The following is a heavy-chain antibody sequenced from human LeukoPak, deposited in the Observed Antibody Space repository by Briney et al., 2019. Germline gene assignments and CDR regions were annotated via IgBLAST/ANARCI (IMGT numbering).Heavy chain of an antibody. J-gene: IGHJ4*02. Sequence: PGGSLRLSCAASGFTFNTYAMHWVRQAPGKGLEWVAVISYDGSNKYYADSVKGRFTISRDNSKNTLYLQMNSLRAEDTAVYYCADWRWLQSDWGQGTLVTVSS. D-gene: IGHD5-24*01. V-gene: IGHV3-30-3*01. CDR3: ADWRWLQSD. CDR2: ISYDGSNK. CDR1: GFTFNTYA.